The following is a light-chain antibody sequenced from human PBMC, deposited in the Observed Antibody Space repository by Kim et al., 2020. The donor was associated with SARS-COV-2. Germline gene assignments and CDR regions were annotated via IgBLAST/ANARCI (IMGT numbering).Light chain of an antibody. CDR3: QQRSNWPPEYT. J-gene: IGKJ2*01. CDR1: QSVSSF. CDR2: DAT. V-gene: IGKV3-11*01. Sequence: SPGERATLSYRASQSVSSFLAWDQQKPGQAPRLLIYDATNRATGIPIRFSGSGSGTDFTLTISSLEPEDFAVYYCQQRSNWPPEYTFGQGTKLEI.